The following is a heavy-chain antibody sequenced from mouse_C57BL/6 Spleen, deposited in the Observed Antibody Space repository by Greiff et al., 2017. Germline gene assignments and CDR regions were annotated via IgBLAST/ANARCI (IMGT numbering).Heavy chain of an antibody. J-gene: IGHJ2*01. CDR2: IYPGSGST. D-gene: IGHD1-1*01. Sequence: QVQLQQPGAELVKPGASVKMSCKASGYTFNSYWITWVKQRPGKGLEWIGDIYPGSGSTNYTEKFKSKATLTVDTSSSTSYMQLSSLTSEDSAVYDCARGGDYDGSLYFDDWGQGTTLTVSS. CDR3: ARGGDYDGSLYFDD. CDR1: GYTFNSYW. V-gene: IGHV1-55*01.